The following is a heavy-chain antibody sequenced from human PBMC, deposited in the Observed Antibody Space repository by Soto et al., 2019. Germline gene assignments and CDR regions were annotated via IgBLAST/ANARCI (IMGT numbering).Heavy chain of an antibody. CDR1: GIPLSNYA. CDR2: DNTRDHRT. D-gene: IGHD2-15*01. CDR3: ASWREGYYYLNY. V-gene: IGHV3-23*05. J-gene: IGHJ4*02. Sequence: EVQLLESGGGVVQPGGSLRLSCAVSGIPLSNYAMTWVRHSPAKGLEWVAADNTRDHRTYYADAVEGRFTISRDNRKNMLYRHLSSLTADDTGVYYCASWREGYYYLNYWGQGVLVTVS.